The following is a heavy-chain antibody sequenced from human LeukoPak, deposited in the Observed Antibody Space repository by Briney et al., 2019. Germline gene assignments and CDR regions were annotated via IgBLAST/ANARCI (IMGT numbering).Heavy chain of an antibody. CDR1: GYTFTNYG. V-gene: IGHV1-18*01. J-gene: IGHJ3*01. Sequence: ASVKVSCKASGYTFTNYGISWVRQAPGQGLEWMGWISAYNGNTNYAQKLRGRVTMTTDTSTSTAYMELRSLRSDDTAVNYCARARTPVVYDAFDLWGQGTMVTVSS. CDR2: ISAYNGNT. D-gene: IGHD2-2*01. CDR3: ARARTPVVYDAFDL.